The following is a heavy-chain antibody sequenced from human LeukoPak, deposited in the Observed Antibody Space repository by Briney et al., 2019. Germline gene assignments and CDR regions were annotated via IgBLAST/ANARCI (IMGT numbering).Heavy chain of an antibody. D-gene: IGHD3-10*01. Sequence: ASVKVSCKASGYTFTGYYMHWVRQAPGQGLEWMGWINPNSGGTNYAQKFQGRVTMTRDTSISTAYMELSRLRSDDTAVYFCVRGLEWELLVFDYWGQGTRVTVSS. CDR2: INPNSGGT. CDR1: GYTFTGYY. CDR3: VRGLEWELLVFDY. J-gene: IGHJ4*02. V-gene: IGHV1-2*02.